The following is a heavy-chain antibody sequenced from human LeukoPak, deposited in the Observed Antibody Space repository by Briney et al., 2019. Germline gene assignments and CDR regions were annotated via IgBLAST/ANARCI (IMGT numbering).Heavy chain of an antibody. CDR3: ARDVSSYYDILTGYPDGYYFDY. D-gene: IGHD3-9*01. CDR2: ISSSSSYI. CDR1: GITFSSYS. V-gene: IGHV3-21*01. Sequence: PGGSLRLSCAASGITFSSYSMNWVRQAPGKGLEWVSSISSSSSYIYYADSVKGRFTISRDNAKNSLYLQMNSLRAEDTAVYYCARDVSSYYDILTGYPDGYYFDYWGQGTLVTVSS. J-gene: IGHJ4*02.